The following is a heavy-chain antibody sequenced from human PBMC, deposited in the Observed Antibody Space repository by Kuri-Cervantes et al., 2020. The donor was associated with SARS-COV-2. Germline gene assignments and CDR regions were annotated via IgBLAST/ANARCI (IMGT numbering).Heavy chain of an antibody. CDR3: ARGLNRWVDYGMDV. CDR1: GGTFSSYA. J-gene: IGHJ6*02. D-gene: IGHD3-16*02. Sequence: SVKVSCKASGGTFSSYAISWVRQAPGQGLEWMGGIIPIFGTANYAQKFQGRVTITADESTSTAYMELSSLRSEDTAVYYCARGLNRWVDYGMDVWGQGNTVNGAS. V-gene: IGHV1-69*13. CDR2: IIPIFGTA.